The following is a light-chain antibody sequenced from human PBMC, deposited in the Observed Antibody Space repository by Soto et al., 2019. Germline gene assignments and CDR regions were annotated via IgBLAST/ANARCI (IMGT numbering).Light chain of an antibody. CDR3: QQYNNWPRT. CDR2: GVS. J-gene: IGKJ3*01. CDR1: QSVSSN. Sequence: EIVMTQSPATLSVSPGERATLSCRASQSVSSNLAWYQQKPGQAPRLLLYGVSTRATGIPARFSGSGSGTEFTLTISSLQSEDFAMYYCQQYNNWPRTFGPGTKVDFK. V-gene: IGKV3D-15*01.